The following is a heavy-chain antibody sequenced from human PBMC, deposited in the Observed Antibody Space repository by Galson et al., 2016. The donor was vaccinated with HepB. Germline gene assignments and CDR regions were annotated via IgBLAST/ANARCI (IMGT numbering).Heavy chain of an antibody. Sequence: SLRLSCAASGFSFGNSWMTWVRQAPEKGLEWVANIKPDGTTKNYVGSVRGRFTIARDNAKNSLYLQMNSLRAEDTALYYCAKDMTTMVRGVMHYWGQGTLVTVSS. D-gene: IGHD3-10*01. CDR1: GFSFGNSW. CDR3: AKDMTTMVRGVMHY. J-gene: IGHJ4*02. CDR2: IKPDGTTK. V-gene: IGHV3-7*03.